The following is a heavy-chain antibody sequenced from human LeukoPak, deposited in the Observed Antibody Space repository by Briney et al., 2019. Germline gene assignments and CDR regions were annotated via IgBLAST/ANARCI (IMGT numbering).Heavy chain of an antibody. CDR1: GFTFDDYG. CDR3: AKDFISIKALIPWDY. J-gene: IGHJ4*02. Sequence: GGSLRLSCAASGFTFDDYGMSWVRQAPGKGLEWVSGINWNGGSTSYADSVKGRFTISRDNAKNSLYLQMNSLRAEDTAVYYCAKDFISIKALIPWDYWGQGTLVTVSP. V-gene: IGHV3-20*04. CDR2: INWNGGST. D-gene: IGHD2-21*01.